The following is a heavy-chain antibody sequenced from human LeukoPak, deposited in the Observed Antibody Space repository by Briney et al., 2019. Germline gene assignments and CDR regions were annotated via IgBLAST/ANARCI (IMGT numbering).Heavy chain of an antibody. CDR3: AKVAQEWELTDAFDI. Sequence: AGGSLRLSCAASGFIFSSYSMNWVRQAPGKGLEWVSAISGSGGSTYYADSVKGRFTISRDNSKNTLYLQMNSLRAEDTAVYYCAKVAQEWELTDAFDIWGQGTMVTVSS. J-gene: IGHJ3*02. CDR1: GFIFSSYS. CDR2: ISGSGGST. V-gene: IGHV3-23*01. D-gene: IGHD1-26*01.